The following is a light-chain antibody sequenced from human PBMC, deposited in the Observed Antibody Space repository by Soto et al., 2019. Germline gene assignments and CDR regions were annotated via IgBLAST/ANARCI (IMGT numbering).Light chain of an antibody. CDR3: QQYNNWPPWT. CDR2: GAS. V-gene: IGKV3-15*01. CDR1: QSVSSN. J-gene: IGKJ1*01. Sequence: IVMTQSPATLSVSPGERASLSCRASQSVSSNLAWYQQKPGQAPRLLIYGASTRATGIPARFSGSESGTEFTLTISSLQSEDFAIYYCQQYNNWPPWTFGQGTKVDI.